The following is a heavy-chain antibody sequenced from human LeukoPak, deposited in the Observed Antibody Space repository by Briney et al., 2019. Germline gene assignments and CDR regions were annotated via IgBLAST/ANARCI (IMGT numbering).Heavy chain of an antibody. D-gene: IGHD5-12*01. CDR1: GGSISSYY. J-gene: IGHJ6*03. Sequence: SETLSLTCTVSGGSISSYYWSWIRQPPGKGLEWIGYIYYSGSTNYNPSLKGRVTISVDTSKKQFSLKLTSVTAADTAVYYCAREGYSSTYYYYMDVWGKGTTVTVSS. V-gene: IGHV4-59*12. CDR2: IYYSGST. CDR3: AREGYSSTYYYYMDV.